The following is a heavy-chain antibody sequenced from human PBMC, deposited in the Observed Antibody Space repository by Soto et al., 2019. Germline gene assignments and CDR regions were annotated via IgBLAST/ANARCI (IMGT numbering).Heavy chain of an antibody. CDR2: IIPILGIA. V-gene: IGHV1-69*04. Sequence: SVKVSCKASGGTFSSYTISWVRQAPGQGLEWMGRIIPILGIANYAQKFQGRVTITADKSTSTAYMELSSLRSEDTAVYYCARDLDIVVVPAALGGIAAAGFDYWGQGTLVTVSS. CDR3: ARDLDIVVVPAALGGIAAAGFDY. CDR1: GGTFSSYT. J-gene: IGHJ4*02. D-gene: IGHD2-2*03.